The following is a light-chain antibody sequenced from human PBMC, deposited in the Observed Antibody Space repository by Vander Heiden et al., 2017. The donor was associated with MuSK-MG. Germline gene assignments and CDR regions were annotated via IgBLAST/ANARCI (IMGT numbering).Light chain of an antibody. V-gene: IGKV1-39*01. CDR2: GAS. Sequence: DIEMTQSPSSLSASVGDTVTITCRASETVKTLLNWYQQEPGQAPRLLIYGASNLENGRPSRFSGSGSGTDFTLTISTVQPEDLGTYYCQQSYGALTFGQGTKVEIK. J-gene: IGKJ1*01. CDR1: ETVKTL. CDR3: QQSYGALT.